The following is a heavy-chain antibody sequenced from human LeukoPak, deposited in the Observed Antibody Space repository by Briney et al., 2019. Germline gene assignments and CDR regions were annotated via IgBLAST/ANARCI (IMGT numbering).Heavy chain of an antibody. D-gene: IGHD3-10*01. CDR3: ARGTMVRGVIWFDP. Sequence: PSETLSLTCAVYGGSFSGYYWSWIRQPPGKGLEWVGEINHSGSTNYNPSLKSRVTISVDTSKNQFSLKLSSVTAADMAVYYCARGTMVRGVIWFDPWGQGTLVTVSS. V-gene: IGHV4-34*01. CDR1: GGSFSGYY. CDR2: INHSGST. J-gene: IGHJ5*02.